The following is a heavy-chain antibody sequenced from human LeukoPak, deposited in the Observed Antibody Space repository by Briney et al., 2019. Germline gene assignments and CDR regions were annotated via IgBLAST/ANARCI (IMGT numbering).Heavy chain of an antibody. D-gene: IGHD3-10*01. CDR2: INPSGGST. V-gene: IGHV1-46*01. Sequence: ASVKVSCKASGYTFTSYYMHWVRQAPGQGLEWMGIINPSGGSTSYAQKFQGRVTMTRDTSTSTVYMELSSLRSEDTAVYYCARGSEGGSGSYYTGPRGDWFDPWGQGTLVTVSS. CDR3: ARGSEGGSGSYYTGPRGDWFDP. CDR1: GYTFTSYY. J-gene: IGHJ5*02.